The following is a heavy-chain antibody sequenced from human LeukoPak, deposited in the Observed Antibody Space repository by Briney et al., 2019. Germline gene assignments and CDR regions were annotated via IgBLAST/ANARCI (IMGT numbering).Heavy chain of an antibody. V-gene: IGHV3-30*04. CDR2: ISYDGSNK. Sequence: GGSLRLSCAASGFTFSSYAMHWVRQAPGKGLEWVAVISYDGSNKYYADSVKGRFTISRDNSKNTLCLQMNSLRAEDTAVYYCARVRVIVVVPAAIHGGAFDIWGQGTMVTVSS. CDR1: GFTFSSYA. D-gene: IGHD2-2*02. J-gene: IGHJ3*02. CDR3: ARVRVIVVVPAAIHGGAFDI.